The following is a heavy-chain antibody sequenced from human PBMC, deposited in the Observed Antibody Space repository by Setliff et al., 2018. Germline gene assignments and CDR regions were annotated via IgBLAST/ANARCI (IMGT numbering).Heavy chain of an antibody. CDR3: AKDTHYYSSSGYYCFDY. CDR1: GFTFSDYY. Sequence: GGSLRLSCAASGFTFSDYYMSWLRQAPGKGLEWVAFIRYDGSNKYYADSVKGRFTVSRDNSRNTLFLQMNSLRAEDTAVYYCAKDTHYYSSSGYYCFDYWGQGTLVTVSS. CDR2: IRYDGSNK. D-gene: IGHD3-22*01. V-gene: IGHV3-30*02. J-gene: IGHJ4*02.